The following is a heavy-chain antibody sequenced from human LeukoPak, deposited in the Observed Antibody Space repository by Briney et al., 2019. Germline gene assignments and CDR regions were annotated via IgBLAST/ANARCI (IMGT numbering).Heavy chain of an antibody. Sequence: GGSLRLACAASGFTFSSYAMSWVRQAPGKGLEWVSSISGSGGTTYYADSVKGRFTISRDNSKNTLYLQMNGLRAEDTAIYYCAKALSGRYDYWGQGTLVTVSS. J-gene: IGHJ4*02. CDR3: AKALSGRYDY. V-gene: IGHV3-23*01. CDR1: GFTFSSYA. CDR2: ISGSGGTT. D-gene: IGHD1-26*01.